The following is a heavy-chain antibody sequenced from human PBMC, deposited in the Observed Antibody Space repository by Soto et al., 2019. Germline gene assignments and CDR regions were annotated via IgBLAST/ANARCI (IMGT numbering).Heavy chain of an antibody. D-gene: IGHD3-10*01. CDR2: IFHSGTT. J-gene: IGHJ6*02. V-gene: IGHV4-38-2*02. CDR1: GEYISNGYY. CDR3: ARDAFEIYYKFGLDV. Sequence: PSETLSLTCAVSGEYISNGYYWAWIRQPPGKWLEWIGSIFHSGTTYYNPSIKSRVTIAVDTSKNQFSLKLSSVTADDTAVYYCARDAFEIYYKFGLDVWGQGTPVTVSS.